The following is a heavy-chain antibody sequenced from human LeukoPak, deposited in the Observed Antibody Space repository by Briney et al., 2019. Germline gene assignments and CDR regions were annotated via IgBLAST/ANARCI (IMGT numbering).Heavy chain of an antibody. CDR3: ARGLWAARALDY. J-gene: IGHJ4*02. CDR2: INAGNGNT. D-gene: IGHD6-6*01. CDR1: GYTFTSYG. Sequence: ASVKVSRKASGYTFTSYGISWVRQAPGQRLEWMGRINAGNGNTKYSQKFQGRVTITRDTSASTAYMELSSLRSEDTAVYYCARGLWAARALDYWGQGTLVTVSS. V-gene: IGHV1-3*01.